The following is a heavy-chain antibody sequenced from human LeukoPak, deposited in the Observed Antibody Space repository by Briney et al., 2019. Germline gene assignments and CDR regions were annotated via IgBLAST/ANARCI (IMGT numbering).Heavy chain of an antibody. CDR2: INPKTGVT. V-gene: IGHV1-2*02. J-gene: IGHJ5*01. CDR3: ARDIILDS. Sequence: ASVKVSCKTSGYTFADYYLTWVRQAPGQGFEWLGWINPKTGVTKYAQNLLGRVTMTSDTSISTAYMELSRLTSDDTALYYCARDIILDSCGQGTLVTVSS. CDR1: GYTFADYY. D-gene: IGHD1-14*01.